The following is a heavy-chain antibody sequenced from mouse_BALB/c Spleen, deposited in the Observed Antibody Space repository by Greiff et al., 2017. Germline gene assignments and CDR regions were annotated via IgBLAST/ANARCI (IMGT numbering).Heavy chain of an antibody. V-gene: IGHV1-85*01. J-gene: IGHJ2*01. CDR1: GYTFTSYD. D-gene: IGHD1-2*01. Sequence: QVQLQQSGAELVKPGASVKLSCKASGYTFTSYDINWVRQRPEQGLEWIGWIFPGDGSTKYNEKFKGKATLTVDKSSSTAYMQLKSLTSEDSAVYYCARSLLRLFDYWGQGTTLTVSS. CDR2: IFPGDGST. CDR3: ARSLLRLFDY.